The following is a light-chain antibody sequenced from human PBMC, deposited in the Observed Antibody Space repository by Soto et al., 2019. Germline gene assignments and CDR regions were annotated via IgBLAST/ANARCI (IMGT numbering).Light chain of an antibody. CDR1: QSVSSN. CDR3: QQYNNWPRT. J-gene: IGKJ1*01. Sequence: EIVMSQSPATLSVSPGERATLSCRASQSVSSNLAWYQQKPGQAPRLLIYGASTRATGIPARFSGSGSGTEFTLTISSLQSEDFAFYYCQQYNNWPRTFGQGTQVAIK. CDR2: GAS. V-gene: IGKV3-15*01.